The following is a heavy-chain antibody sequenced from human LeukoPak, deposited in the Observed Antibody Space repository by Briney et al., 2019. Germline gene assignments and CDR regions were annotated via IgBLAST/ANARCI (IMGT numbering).Heavy chain of an antibody. Sequence: ASVKVSCKASGYTFTSYGISWVRQAPGQGLEWMGWISAYNGNTNYAQKLQGRVTMTTDTSTSTAYMELRSLGSDDTAVYYCARGQRGAAANWFDPWGQGTLVTVSS. CDR1: GYTFTSYG. V-gene: IGHV1-18*01. J-gene: IGHJ5*02. CDR3: ARGQRGAAANWFDP. CDR2: ISAYNGNT. D-gene: IGHD6-13*01.